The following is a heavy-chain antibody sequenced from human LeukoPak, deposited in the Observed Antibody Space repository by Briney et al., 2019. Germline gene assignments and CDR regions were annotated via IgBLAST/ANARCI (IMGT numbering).Heavy chain of an antibody. CDR3: AKSLPWFGESWLDC. CDR2: INHSGST. CDR1: GGSFNNYY. V-gene: IGHV4-34*01. J-gene: IGHJ4*02. Sequence: PSETLSLTCAVYGGSFNNYYWSWIRQPPGKGLEWIGEINHSGSTNYNPSLKSRVTISIDTSKNQFSLKLSSVTAADTAVYYCAKSLPWFGESWLDCWGQGTLVTVSS. D-gene: IGHD3-10*01.